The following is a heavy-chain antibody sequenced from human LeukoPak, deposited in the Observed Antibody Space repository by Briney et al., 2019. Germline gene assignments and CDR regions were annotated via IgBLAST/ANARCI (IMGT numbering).Heavy chain of an antibody. CDR1: GYTFTGYY. CDR3: ARPGIQLWSSYNYYYMDV. Sequence: ASVKVSCKASGYTFTGYYMHWVRQAPGQGLEWMGWINPNSGGTNYAQKFQGRVTMTRDTSISTAYMELSSLRSEDTAVYYCARPGIQLWSSYNYYYMDVWGKGTTVTVSS. CDR2: INPNSGGT. J-gene: IGHJ6*03. V-gene: IGHV1-2*02. D-gene: IGHD5-18*01.